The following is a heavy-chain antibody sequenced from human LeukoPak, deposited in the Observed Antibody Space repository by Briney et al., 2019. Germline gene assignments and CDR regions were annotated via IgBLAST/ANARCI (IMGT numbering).Heavy chain of an antibody. J-gene: IGHJ5*02. Sequence: PGGSLRLSCAASGFTFSSYAMSWVRQAPGKGLEWVSAISSSGGSTYYADSVKGRFTISRDNSKNTLYLQMNSLRAEDTAVYYCAKEWAGDYGDYAGWFDPWGQGTLVTVSS. CDR3: AKEWAGDYGDYAGWFDP. CDR1: GFTFSSYA. V-gene: IGHV3-23*01. D-gene: IGHD4-17*01. CDR2: ISSSGGST.